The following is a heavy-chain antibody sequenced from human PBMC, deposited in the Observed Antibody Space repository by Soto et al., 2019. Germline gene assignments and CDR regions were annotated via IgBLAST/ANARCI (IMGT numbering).Heavy chain of an antibody. Sequence: SETLSLTCTVSGGSMSSSNWWNWVRQPPGKGLEWIGETHHSGRTNYNPSLKSRVTISVDKSKNHFSLKLSSVTAADTAVYYCARITMVRGVIAYSTDYYGMDVWGQGTXVTVSS. CDR3: ARITMVRGVIAYSTDYYGMDV. CDR1: GGSMSSSNW. CDR2: THHSGRT. V-gene: IGHV4-4*02. D-gene: IGHD3-10*01. J-gene: IGHJ6*02.